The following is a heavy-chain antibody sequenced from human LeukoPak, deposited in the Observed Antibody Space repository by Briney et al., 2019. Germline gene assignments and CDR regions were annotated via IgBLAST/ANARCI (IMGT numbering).Heavy chain of an antibody. J-gene: IGHJ6*02. CDR1: GGSISGYY. Sequence: SETLSLTCTVSGGSISGYYWSWIRQPPGKGLDYIGYISYTGSTNYNPSLKSRVTISMDTSKSQFSLKLSSVTAADTAVYYCARGLEQQLAYGMDVWGQGTTVTVSS. CDR3: ARGLEQQLAYGMDV. V-gene: IGHV4-59*01. D-gene: IGHD6-13*01. CDR2: ISYTGST.